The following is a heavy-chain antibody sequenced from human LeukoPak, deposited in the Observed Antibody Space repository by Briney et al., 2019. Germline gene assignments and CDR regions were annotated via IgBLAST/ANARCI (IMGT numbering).Heavy chain of an antibody. D-gene: IGHD4/OR15-4a*01. CDR1: EFIFSNYW. V-gene: IGHV3-74*01. CDR2: INSNGSFT. Sequence: QTGGCLRLSCAASEFIFSNYWMHWVRQAPGKGLVWVSRINSNGSFTSYAGSVKGRFTIYRDNAKNTLYLQMNSLRAEDTAIYYCARVQVLGTYDWFDPWGQGTLVTVSS. J-gene: IGHJ5*02. CDR3: ARVQVLGTYDWFDP.